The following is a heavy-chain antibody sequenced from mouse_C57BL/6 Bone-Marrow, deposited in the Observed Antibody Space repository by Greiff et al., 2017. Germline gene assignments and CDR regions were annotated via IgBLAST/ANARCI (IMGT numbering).Heavy chain of an antibody. CDR3: ARGGEFYAMDY. J-gene: IGHJ4*01. CDR2: IRYDGSN. V-gene: IGHV3-6*01. Sequence: EPGPDLVKPSQSLSLSCSVTGYSITSGYYWNWIRQFPGNQLEWVGYIRYDGSNNYNPSLKNRISITRDTSKNQFFLKLNSVTTEDTATYYCARGGEFYAMDYWGQGTSVTVSS. CDR1: GYSITSGYY.